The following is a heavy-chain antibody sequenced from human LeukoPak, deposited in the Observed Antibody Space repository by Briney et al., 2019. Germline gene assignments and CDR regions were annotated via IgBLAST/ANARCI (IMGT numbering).Heavy chain of an antibody. CDR2: IYPGDSDV. CDR3: ARSGGSGYNWFDP. V-gene: IGHV5-51*01. Sequence: GESLKISCKGSGYGFSSYWIGWVRQTPGKGLDWMGIIYPGDSDVRYSPSFGGQVTISADKSISTAYLQWSSLTASDTAIYYCARSGGSGYNWFDPWGQGTLVTVSS. J-gene: IGHJ5*02. D-gene: IGHD2-15*01. CDR1: GYGFSSYW.